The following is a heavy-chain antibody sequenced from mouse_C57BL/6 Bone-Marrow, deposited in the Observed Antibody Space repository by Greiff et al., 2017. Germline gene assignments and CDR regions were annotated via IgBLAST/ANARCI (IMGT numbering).Heavy chain of an antibody. CDR2: IYPSDSET. V-gene: IGHV1-61*01. Sequence: QVQLQQPGAELVRPGSSVKLSCKASGYTFTSYWMDWVKQRPGQGLEWIGNIYPSDSETHYNQKFKDKATLTVDKSSSTAYMQLSSLTSEDSAVYYCARGNYGPYYAMDYWGQGTSVTVSS. J-gene: IGHJ4*01. D-gene: IGHD1-1*02. CDR3: ARGNYGPYYAMDY. CDR1: GYTFTSYW.